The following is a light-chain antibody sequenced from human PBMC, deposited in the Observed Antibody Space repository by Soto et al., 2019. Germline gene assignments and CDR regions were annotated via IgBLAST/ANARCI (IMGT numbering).Light chain of an antibody. V-gene: IGKV4-1*01. CDR3: QQYYSSPRT. CDR2: WAS. J-gene: IGKJ1*01. CDR1: QSLLYSSHNKTY. Sequence: DIVMTQSPDSLAMSLGERATISCKSSQSLLYSSHNKTYLAWYQQRPGQPPNLLIYWASTRESGVPDRFSGSGYGTDFTLTISSLQAEDVAVYYCQQYYSSPRTFGQGTKVEIK.